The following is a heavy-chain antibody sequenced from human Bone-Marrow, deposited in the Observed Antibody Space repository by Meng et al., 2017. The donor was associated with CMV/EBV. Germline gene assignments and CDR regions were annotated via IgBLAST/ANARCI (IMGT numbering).Heavy chain of an antibody. CDR2: ISYDGSDK. V-gene: IGHV3-30-3*01. D-gene: IGHD5-12*01. J-gene: IGHJ4*02. CDR3: ARGHSGGDY. Sequence: RLSCAASGLTLSTYDMHWVRQPPDKGLEWVAVISYDGSDKHYADSAKGRLTISRDKSKNTLYLQMDSLRPEDTAVYYCARGHSGGDYWGQGTLVTVSS. CDR1: GLTLSTYD.